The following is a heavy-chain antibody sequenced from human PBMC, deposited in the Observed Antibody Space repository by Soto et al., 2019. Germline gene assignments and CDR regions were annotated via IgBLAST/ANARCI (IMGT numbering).Heavy chain of an antibody. D-gene: IGHD2-2*01. V-gene: IGHV3-23*01. Sequence: EVQLLDSGGGLVQPGGSLRLSCAASGFTFSNYAMSWVRQAPGKGLEWVSTISGNGGCTYYADSVKGRFTISRANSKNMLFLQINSLRDDDSAVYYCAKRPASIITFDYWGQGTPVTVSS. J-gene: IGHJ4*02. CDR1: GFTFSNYA. CDR3: AKRPASIITFDY. CDR2: ISGNGGCT.